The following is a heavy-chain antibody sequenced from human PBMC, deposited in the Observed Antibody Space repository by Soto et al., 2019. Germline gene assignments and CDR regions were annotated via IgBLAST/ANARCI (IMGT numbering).Heavy chain of an antibody. J-gene: IGHJ6*02. V-gene: IGHV1-69*01. CDR3: ATVRHNDGYIMYRGMSV. D-gene: IGHD5-18*01. Sequence: QVQVVQSGAEVKKPGSSVKVSCKVSGGIFTNNAISWVRQAPGQGLEWLGGVIPLFDTAYYAQIFRGRLRISTDGATRTAYMDLSGRTRTDTAVYCCATVRHNDGYIMYRGMSVWREETTVTVS. CDR2: VIPLFDTA. CDR1: GGIFTNNA.